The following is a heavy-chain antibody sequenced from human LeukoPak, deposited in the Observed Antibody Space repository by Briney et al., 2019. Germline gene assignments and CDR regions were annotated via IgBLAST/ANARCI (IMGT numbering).Heavy chain of an antibody. CDR1: GGSISSSSYY. Sequence: SETLSLTCTVSGGSISSSSYYWGWIRQPPGKGLEWIGSIYYSGSTYYNPSLKSRVTISVDTSKNQFSLKLSSVTAADTAVYYCASLFYNSGWYNWSFDYWGQGTLVTVSS. CDR3: ASLFYNSGWYNWSFDY. V-gene: IGHV4-39*01. CDR2: IYYSGST. D-gene: IGHD6-19*01. J-gene: IGHJ4*02.